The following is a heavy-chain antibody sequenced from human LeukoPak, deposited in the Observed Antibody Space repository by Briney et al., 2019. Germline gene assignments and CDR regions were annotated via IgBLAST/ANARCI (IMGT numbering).Heavy chain of an antibody. CDR1: GFTFSSYA. Sequence: SGGSLRLSCAASGFTFSSYAMHWVRQAPGKGLEWVAVISYDGSNKYYADSVKGRFTISRDNSKNTLYLQMNSLRAEDTAVYYCARGPREMATNRPTPLFDYWGQGTLVTVSS. J-gene: IGHJ4*02. CDR3: ARGPREMATNRPTPLFDY. V-gene: IGHV3-30-3*01. CDR2: ISYDGSNK. D-gene: IGHD5-24*01.